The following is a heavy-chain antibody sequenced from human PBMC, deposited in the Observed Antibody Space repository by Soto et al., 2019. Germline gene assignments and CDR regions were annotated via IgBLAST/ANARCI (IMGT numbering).Heavy chain of an antibody. J-gene: IGHJ6*03. Sequence: GGSLRLSCAASGFTFSSYAMSWVRQAPGKGLEWVSAISGSGGSTYYADSVKGRFTISRDNSKNTLYLQMNSLRAEDTAVYYCAYPKGSARYYYMDVWGKGTTVTVSS. CDR3: AYPKGSARYYYMDV. D-gene: IGHD2-15*01. CDR2: ISGSGGST. V-gene: IGHV3-23*01. CDR1: GFTFSSYA.